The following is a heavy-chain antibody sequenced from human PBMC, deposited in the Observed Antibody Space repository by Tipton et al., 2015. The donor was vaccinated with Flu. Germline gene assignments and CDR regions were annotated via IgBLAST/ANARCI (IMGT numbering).Heavy chain of an antibody. J-gene: IGHJ3*02. V-gene: IGHV3-66*02. CDR2: IYRGGTT. CDR1: GGSISSSKY. Sequence: LSLTCTVSGGSISSSKYMGWVRQAPGKGLQWVSVIYRGGTTYVADSVKGRCTISRDNSKNTLYLQWNSLTTEDTAVYYCATLGNSGTDGFDIWGQGTMVTISS. D-gene: IGHD5-12*01. CDR3: ATLGNSGTDGFDI.